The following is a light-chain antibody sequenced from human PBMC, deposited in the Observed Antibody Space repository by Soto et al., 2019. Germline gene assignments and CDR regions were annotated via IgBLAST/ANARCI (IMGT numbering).Light chain of an antibody. V-gene: IGLV7-43*01. CDR1: TGAVTSGYY. CDR2: NTN. J-gene: IGLJ2*01. CDR3: LLYYGGARV. Sequence: QSVLTQEPSLTVSPGGTVTLTCASSTGAVTSGYYPNWFQQKPGQAPRALIYNTNNKHSWTPARFSGSLLGGKAALTLSGVQPEDESEYYCLLYYGGARVFGGGTKLTVL.